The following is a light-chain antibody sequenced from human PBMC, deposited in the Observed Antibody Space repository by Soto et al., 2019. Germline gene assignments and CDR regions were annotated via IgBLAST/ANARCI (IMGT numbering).Light chain of an antibody. CDR1: QSVSSN. Sequence: EIVMTQSPATLSVSPGERATLSCRASQSVSSNLAWYQQKSGQAPRLLIYGASTRATGIPARFSGSGSGSEFTLTIRSLQSEDFAVYYCQQYDNRPRTFGQGTKVEIK. CDR2: GAS. J-gene: IGKJ1*01. V-gene: IGKV3-15*01. CDR3: QQYDNRPRT.